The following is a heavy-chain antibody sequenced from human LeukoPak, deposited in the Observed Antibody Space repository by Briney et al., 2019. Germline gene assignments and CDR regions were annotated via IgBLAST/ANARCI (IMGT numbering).Heavy chain of an antibody. J-gene: IGHJ4*02. Sequence: SETLSLTCTVSGGSISSSSYYWGWLRQPPGTGLEWIGSIYYSGSTYYNPSLKSRVTISVDTSKNQFSLKLSSVTAADTAVYYCARHWISIRRIVGATTKVNYFDYWGQGTLVTVSS. CDR1: GGSISSSSYY. D-gene: IGHD1-26*01. CDR2: IYYSGST. V-gene: IGHV4-39*01. CDR3: ARHWISIRRIVGATTKVNYFDY.